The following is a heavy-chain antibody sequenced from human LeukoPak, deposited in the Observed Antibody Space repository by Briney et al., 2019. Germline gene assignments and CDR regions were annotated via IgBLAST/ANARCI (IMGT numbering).Heavy chain of an antibody. V-gene: IGHV3-20*04. CDR1: GFTFIEYG. CDR2: INWNGGGT. J-gene: IGHJ6*02. CDR3: AKHMRATNTYSFFGLDV. Sequence: EWALRLSCPATGFTFIEYGMLWVRQPPGKGLEWVSSINWNGGGTDYADTVKGRFTITRDNAKNSLYLQLSSLSPEDTALYYCAKHMRATNTYSFFGLDVWGQGTTVTVSS. D-gene: IGHD1-26*01.